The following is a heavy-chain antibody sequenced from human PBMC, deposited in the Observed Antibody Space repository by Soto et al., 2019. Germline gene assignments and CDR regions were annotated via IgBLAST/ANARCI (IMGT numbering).Heavy chain of an antibody. CDR2: ISGSGATT. CDR3: AKLRYFDWSAYNWFEY. CDR1: GFSVRSSQ. D-gene: IGHD3-9*01. J-gene: IGHJ5*01. V-gene: IGHV3-23*01. Sequence: GGSLRLSCAASGFSVRSSQMSWVRQAPGKGLERVSGISGSGATTSYADSVKGRFTVSRDNSKNTLYLQMNSLRVEDTAVYHCAKLRYFDWSAYNWFEYWGQGTPVTVSS.